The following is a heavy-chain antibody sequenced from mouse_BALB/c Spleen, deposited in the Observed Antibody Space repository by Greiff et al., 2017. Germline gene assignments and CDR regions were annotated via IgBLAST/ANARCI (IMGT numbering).Heavy chain of an antibody. CDR2: ISYDGSN. Sequence: EVKLMESGPGLVKPSQSLSLTCSVTGYSITSGYYWNWIRQFPGNKLEWMGYISYDGSNNYNPSLKNRISITRDTSKNQFFLKLNSVTTEDTATYYCAREGTLLWDWGQGTTLTVSS. D-gene: IGHD2-10*01. CDR1: GYSITSGYY. CDR3: AREGTLLWD. V-gene: IGHV3-6*02. J-gene: IGHJ2*01.